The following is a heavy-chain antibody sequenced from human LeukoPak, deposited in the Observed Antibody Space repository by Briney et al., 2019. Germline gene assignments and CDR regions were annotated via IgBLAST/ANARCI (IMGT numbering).Heavy chain of an antibody. CDR3: APLSGSYFGDDAFDI. V-gene: IGHV3-48*03. Sequence: GGSLRLSCAASGFTFSSYEMNWVRQAPGKGLEWVSYISSSGSTIYYADAVKGRFTISRDNAKNSLYLQMNSLRAEDTAVYYCAPLSGSYFGDDAFDIWGQGTMVTVSS. CDR2: ISSSGSTI. CDR1: GFTFSSYE. J-gene: IGHJ3*02. D-gene: IGHD1-26*01.